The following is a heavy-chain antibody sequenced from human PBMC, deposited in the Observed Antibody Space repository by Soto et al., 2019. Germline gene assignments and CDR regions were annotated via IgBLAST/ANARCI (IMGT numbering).Heavy chain of an antibody. Sequence: GASVKVSCKASGGTFSSYAISWVRQAPGRGLEWMGGIIPIFGTANYAQKFQGRVTITADESTSTAYMELSSLRSEDTAVYYCASPVPNYYDSSGYYPFRYWGQGTLVTVSS. CDR2: IIPIFGTA. J-gene: IGHJ4*02. V-gene: IGHV1-69*13. CDR3: ASPVPNYYDSSGYYPFRY. D-gene: IGHD3-22*01. CDR1: GGTFSSYA.